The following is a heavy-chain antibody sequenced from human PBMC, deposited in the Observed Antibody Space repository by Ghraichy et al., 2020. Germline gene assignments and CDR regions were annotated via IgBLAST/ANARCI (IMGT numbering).Heavy chain of an antibody. V-gene: IGHV3-7*01. CDR1: GFTFSDSW. CDR2: IKPDGSYE. CDR3: ARGYFGMDV. Sequence: GGSLRLSCATSGFTFSDSWMNWVRQAPGKGLEWVAKIKPDGSYEWYVGSVKGRFTISRDNAKNSLYLQMNGLRDEDTAVYYCARGYFGMDVWGQGTTVTVSS. J-gene: IGHJ6*02.